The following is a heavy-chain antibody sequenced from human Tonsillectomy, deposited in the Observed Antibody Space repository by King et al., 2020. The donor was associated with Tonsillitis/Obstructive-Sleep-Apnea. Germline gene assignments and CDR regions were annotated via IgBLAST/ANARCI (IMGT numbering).Heavy chain of an antibody. J-gene: IGHJ4*02. V-gene: IGHV1-18*01. CDR2: ISAYNGNT. CDR1: GYTFTSYG. Sequence: QLVQSGAEVKKPGASVKVSCKASGYTFTSYGISWVRQAPGQGLEWMGWISAYNGNTNYAQKLQGRVTMTTDTSTSTAYMELRSLRSDDTAVYYWARDQEGIAAAGTSPPFDYWGQGTLVTVSS. D-gene: IGHD6-13*01. CDR3: ARDQEGIAAAGTSPPFDY.